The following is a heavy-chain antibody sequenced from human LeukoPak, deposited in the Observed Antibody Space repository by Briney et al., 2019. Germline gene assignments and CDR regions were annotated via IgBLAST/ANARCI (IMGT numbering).Heavy chain of an antibody. CDR3: ARGRLARGHYFDY. V-gene: IGHV4-34*01. CDR2: IYHSGDT. D-gene: IGHD3-10*01. Sequence: SETLSLTCAVYGVTFSSYYWSWLRQPPGKGLEWIGEIYHSGDTNYNPSLKSRVTISVDTSKNQFSLKLSSVTAADTAVYYCARGRLARGHYFDYWGQGTLVTVSS. J-gene: IGHJ4*02. CDR1: GVTFSSYY.